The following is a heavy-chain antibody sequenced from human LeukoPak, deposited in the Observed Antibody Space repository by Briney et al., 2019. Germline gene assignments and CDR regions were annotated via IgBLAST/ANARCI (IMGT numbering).Heavy chain of an antibody. J-gene: IGHJ3*02. Sequence: GGSLRLSRAASGFTFSSYSMNWVRQAPGKGLEWVSSISSSSSYIYYADSVKGRFTISRDNAKNSLYLQMNSLRAEDTAVYYCARNQGLLGAFDIWGQGTMVTVSS. V-gene: IGHV3-21*01. CDR2: ISSSSSYI. CDR1: GFTFSSYS. D-gene: IGHD3-22*01. CDR3: ARNQGLLGAFDI.